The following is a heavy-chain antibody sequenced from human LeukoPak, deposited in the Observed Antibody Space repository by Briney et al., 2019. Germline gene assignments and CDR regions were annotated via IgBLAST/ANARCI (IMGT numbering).Heavy chain of an antibody. Sequence: GASVKVSCKASGYTFTSYDINWVRQATGQGLEWMGWMNPNSGNTGYAQKFQGRVTITRNTSISTAYMELSSLRSEDTAVYYCARTYSYWSGYPTLGYWGQGTLVTVSP. CDR2: MNPNSGNT. D-gene: IGHD3-3*01. J-gene: IGHJ4*02. V-gene: IGHV1-8*03. CDR3: ARTYSYWSGYPTLGY. CDR1: GYTFTSYD.